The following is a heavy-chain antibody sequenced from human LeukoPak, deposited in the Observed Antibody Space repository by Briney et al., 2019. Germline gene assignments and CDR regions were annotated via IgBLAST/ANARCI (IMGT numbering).Heavy chain of an antibody. CDR2: TKQDGGEK. J-gene: IGHJ4*02. CDR3: VGWGISGITNH. D-gene: IGHD1-7*01. Sequence: GGSLRLSCAASGFTFSSYWMSWVRQAPGKGLEWVAQTKQDGGEKYYVDSVKGRFTTSRDKNSLFLQMNSVRAEDTAVYYCVGWGISGITNHWGQGTLVTVSS. V-gene: IGHV3-7*01. CDR1: GFTFSSYW.